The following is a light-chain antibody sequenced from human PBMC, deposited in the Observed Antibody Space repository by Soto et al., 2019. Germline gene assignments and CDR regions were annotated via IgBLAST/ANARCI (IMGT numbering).Light chain of an antibody. CDR2: QDS. V-gene: IGLV3-1*01. J-gene: IGLJ1*01. CDR3: QALDSSTEGYV. Sequence: SSELTQPPSVSVSPGQTASITCSGDKLGDKYACWYQQKPGQSPVLVIYQDSKRPSGIPERFSGSNSGNTATLTISGTQAMDEADYYCQALDSSTEGYVFGTGTKLTVL. CDR1: KLGDKY.